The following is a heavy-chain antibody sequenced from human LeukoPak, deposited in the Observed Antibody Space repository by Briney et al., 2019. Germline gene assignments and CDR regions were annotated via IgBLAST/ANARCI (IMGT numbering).Heavy chain of an antibody. CDR1: VGSFSGYF. V-gene: IGHV4-34*01. CDR3: ARGDLAARMGY. Sequence: SETLSLTCAVYVGSFSGYFWTWIRHPPGNGLEWIGEINPGGSTNYNPSLKSRVTISIDTSKNQFSLKLSSVTAADTAVYYCARGDLAARMGYWGQGTLVTVSS. J-gene: IGHJ4*02. CDR2: INPGGST. D-gene: IGHD6-6*01.